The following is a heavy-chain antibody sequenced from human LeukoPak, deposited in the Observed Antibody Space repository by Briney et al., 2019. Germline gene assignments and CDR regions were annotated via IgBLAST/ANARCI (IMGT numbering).Heavy chain of an antibody. Sequence: GGSLRLSCEASGFTFAYYAMHWVRQAPGKGLEWVSLITGDGGTTSYADSVKGRFSISRDNSKNSLFLQMNSLRTEDTALYYCANLGNSARDDCWGQGTLVTVSS. J-gene: IGHJ4*02. D-gene: IGHD4-23*01. CDR2: ITGDGGTT. V-gene: IGHV3-43*02. CDR3: ANLGNSARDDC. CDR1: GFTFAYYA.